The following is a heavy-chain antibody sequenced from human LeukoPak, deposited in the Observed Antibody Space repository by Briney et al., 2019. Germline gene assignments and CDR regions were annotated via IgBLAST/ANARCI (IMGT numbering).Heavy chain of an antibody. CDR1: GFSFSSCA. Sequence: GGSLRLSCAASGFSFSSCAMHWVRQAPGKGLEWVAVIPYDGSNKYYADSVKGRFSISRENSKNTLYLQMSSLRAEDTAVYYCARDPTPGDGYKWGLVDYWGQGTLVTVSS. CDR2: IPYDGSNK. J-gene: IGHJ4*02. V-gene: IGHV3-30*15. D-gene: IGHD5-24*01. CDR3: ARDPTPGDGYKWGLVDY.